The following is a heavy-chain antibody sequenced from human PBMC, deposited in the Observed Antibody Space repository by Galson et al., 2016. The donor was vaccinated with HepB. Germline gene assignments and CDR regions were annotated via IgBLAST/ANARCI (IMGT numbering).Heavy chain of an antibody. J-gene: IGHJ6*02. CDR3: ARETVDTVMYYYDGMDV. D-gene: IGHD5-18*01. CDR2: IKRDGGEK. Sequence: SLRLSCAASGFTFSSYWMTWVRQAPGKGLEWVANIKRDGGEKYYVDSVKGRFTISRDNAKKSLYLQMNSLRAEDTAVYYCARETVDTVMYYYDGMDVWGQGTTVTVSS. CDR1: GFTFSSYW. V-gene: IGHV3-7*01.